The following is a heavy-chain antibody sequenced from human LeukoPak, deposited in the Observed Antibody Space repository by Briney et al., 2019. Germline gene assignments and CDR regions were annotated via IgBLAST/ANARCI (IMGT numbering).Heavy chain of an antibody. CDR3: ASHYSSGSYRYTGSFDY. J-gene: IGHJ4*02. D-gene: IGHD3-16*02. Sequence: SETLSLTCAVYGGSFSDYYWSWIRQPPGKGLEWIGEINHSGTTNYSPSLKSRVSISVDTSKNQFSLKLNSVTAADAAMYYCASHYSSGSYRYTGSFDYWGQGMLLNVSS. CDR1: GGSFSDYY. V-gene: IGHV4-34*01. CDR2: INHSGTT.